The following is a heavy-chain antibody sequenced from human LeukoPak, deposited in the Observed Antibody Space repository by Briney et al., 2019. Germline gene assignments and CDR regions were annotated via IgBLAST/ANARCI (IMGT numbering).Heavy chain of an antibody. J-gene: IGHJ4*02. CDR3: ATCHYDFWSGYYN. Sequence: ASVKVSCKASGGTFSSYTISWVRQAPGQGLEWMGGIIPIFGTANYAQKFQGRVTITTDESTSTAYMELSSLRSEDTAVYYCATCHYDFWSGYYNWGQGTLVTVSS. V-gene: IGHV1-69*05. CDR2: IIPIFGTA. CDR1: GGTFSSYT. D-gene: IGHD3-3*01.